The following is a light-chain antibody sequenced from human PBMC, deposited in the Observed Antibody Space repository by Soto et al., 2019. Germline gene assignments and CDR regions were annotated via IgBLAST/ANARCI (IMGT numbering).Light chain of an antibody. V-gene: IGLV2-14*01. Sequence: QSVLTQPASVSGTPGQSITISCTGSNSDVGIYDFVSWYQHHPGRAPKLIVSEVSHRPSGVSNRFSGSKSGNTASLTISGLQSEDEADYYCSSYRSGGTFVFGSGTKVTVL. CDR2: EVS. CDR1: NSDVGIYDF. CDR3: SSYRSGGTFV. J-gene: IGLJ1*01.